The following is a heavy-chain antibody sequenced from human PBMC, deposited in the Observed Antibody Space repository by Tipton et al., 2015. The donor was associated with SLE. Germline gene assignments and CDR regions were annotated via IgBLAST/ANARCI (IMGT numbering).Heavy chain of an antibody. J-gene: IGHJ4*02. CDR1: GGSISSSSYY. V-gene: IGHV4-39*06. CDR3: ARDGPYPY. Sequence: TLSLTCTVSGGSISSSSYYWGWIRQPPGKGLEWIGSIYYSGSTYYNPSLKSRVTISVDTSKNQFPLKLSSVTAADTAVYYCARDGPYPYWGQGTLVTVSS. CDR2: IYYSGST.